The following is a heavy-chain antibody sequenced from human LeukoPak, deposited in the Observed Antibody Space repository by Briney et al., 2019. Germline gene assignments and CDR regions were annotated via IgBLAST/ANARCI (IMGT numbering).Heavy chain of an antibody. D-gene: IGHD6-19*01. V-gene: IGHV4-59*12. J-gene: IGHJ4*02. Sequence: SETLSLTCTVSGGSISSYYWSWIRQPPGKGLEWIGYIYYSGSTNYNPSLKSRVTISVDTSKNQFSLKLSSVTAADTAVYYCARRRYSSGWRPLDYWGQGTLVTVSS. CDR2: IYYSGST. CDR1: GGSISSYY. CDR3: ARRRYSSGWRPLDY.